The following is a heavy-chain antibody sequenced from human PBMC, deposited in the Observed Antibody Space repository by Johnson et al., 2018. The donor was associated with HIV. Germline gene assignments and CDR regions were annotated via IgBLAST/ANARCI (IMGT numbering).Heavy chain of an antibody. Sequence: QMLLVESGGGVVQPGRSLRLSCAASGFTFSSYAMHWVRQAPGKGLEWVAVISYDGSNKYYADSVKGRFTISRENAKTSLYLQMNSLRAGDTAGYYCARQTTVVSGDALDIWGQGTMVTVSS. CDR2: ISYDGSNK. CDR3: ARQTTVVSGDALDI. CDR1: GFTFSSYA. J-gene: IGHJ3*02. D-gene: IGHD4-23*01. V-gene: IGHV3-30*14.